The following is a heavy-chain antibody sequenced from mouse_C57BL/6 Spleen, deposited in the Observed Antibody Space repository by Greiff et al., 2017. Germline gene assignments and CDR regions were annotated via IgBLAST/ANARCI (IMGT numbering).Heavy chain of an antibody. CDR3: ARQGEFITTVEGYFDV. Sequence: DVHLVESGGGLVQPGGSLKLSCAASGFTFSDYGMAWVRPAPRKGPEWVAFISNLAYSIYYADTVTGRFTISRENAKNTLYLEMSSLRSEDTAMYYCARQGEFITTVEGYFDVWGTGTTVTVSS. V-gene: IGHV5-15*01. D-gene: IGHD1-1*01. CDR2: ISNLAYSI. J-gene: IGHJ1*03. CDR1: GFTFSDYG.